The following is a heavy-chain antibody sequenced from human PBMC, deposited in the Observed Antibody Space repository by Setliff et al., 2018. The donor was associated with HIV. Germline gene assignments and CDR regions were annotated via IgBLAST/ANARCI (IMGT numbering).Heavy chain of an antibody. CDR2: IGQDGSEK. D-gene: IGHD3-10*01. J-gene: IGHJ6*02. CDR1: YW. Sequence: YWMCWVRQAPGKGLEWVANIGQDGSEKNYVDSVKGRFTISRDNAKNSMDLQMNSLRAEDTAIYYCARKLRPGHGVDVWGQGTTVTVSS. V-gene: IGHV3-7*01. CDR3: ARKLRPGHGVDV.